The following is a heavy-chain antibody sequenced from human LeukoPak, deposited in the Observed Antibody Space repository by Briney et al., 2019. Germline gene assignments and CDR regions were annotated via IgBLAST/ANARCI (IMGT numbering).Heavy chain of an antibody. V-gene: IGHV1-2*02. CDR2: INPNSGGT. CDR3: ARDRNMVRGVMTSNWFDP. D-gene: IGHD3-10*01. J-gene: IGHJ5*02. CDR1: GYTFTGYY. Sequence: GASVKVSCKASGYTFTGYYMHWVRQAPGQGLEWMGWINPNSGGTNYAQKFQGRVTMTRDTSISTAYMELSRLRSDDTAVYYCARDRNMVRGVMTSNWFDPWGQGTLVTVSS.